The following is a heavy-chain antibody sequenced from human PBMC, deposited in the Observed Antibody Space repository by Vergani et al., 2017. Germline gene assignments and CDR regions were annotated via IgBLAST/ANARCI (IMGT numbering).Heavy chain of an antibody. D-gene: IGHD1-7*01. CDR3: GKTQGTVVGTWWFDP. CDR2: TRPHEDGA. J-gene: IGHJ5*02. CDR1: GFTFSDYY. Sequence: QVQLVESGGGLVKPGGSLRLSCAASGFTFSDYYMTWIRQAPGKGLESVTFTRPHEDGAFYSASVRCRFTVSRDNSKNTLYLEMNMLNVDDTAIYYCGKTQGTVVGTWWFDPWGQGTPVTVSS. V-gene: IGHV3-30*02.